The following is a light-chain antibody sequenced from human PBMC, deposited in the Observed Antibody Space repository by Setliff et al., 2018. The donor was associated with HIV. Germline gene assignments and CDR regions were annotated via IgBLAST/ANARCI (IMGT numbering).Light chain of an antibody. Sequence: QSALTQPASVSGSPGQSITISCTGATSDVGGYDYVSWYQQHTGNAPKLLIYDVSNRPSGVSDRFSGSKSGNTASLTISGLQTEDEADYYCSSYSSSVTVVFGGGTKVTVL. CDR3: SSYSSSVTVV. V-gene: IGLV2-14*03. J-gene: IGLJ3*02. CDR1: TSDVGGYDY. CDR2: DVS.